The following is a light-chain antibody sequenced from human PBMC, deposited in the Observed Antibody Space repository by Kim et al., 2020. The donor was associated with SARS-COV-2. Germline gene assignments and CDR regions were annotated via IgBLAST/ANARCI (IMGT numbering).Light chain of an antibody. J-gene: IGKJ4*01. V-gene: IGKV1-39*01. CDR2: AAS. CDR3: QQSYSTPRT. CDR1: QSISSS. Sequence: DIQMTQSPSSLSTSVGDRVTITCRTSQSISSSLNWYQQKPGKAPRLLISAASSLQSGVPSRFSGSGSGTDFTLTISSLQPEDFAIYYCQQSYSTPRTFGGGTKVEIK.